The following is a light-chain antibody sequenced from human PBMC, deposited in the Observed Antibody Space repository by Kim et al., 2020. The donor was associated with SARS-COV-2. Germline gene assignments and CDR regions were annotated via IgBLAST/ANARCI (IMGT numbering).Light chain of an antibody. CDR3: QQYNNWPPWT. Sequence: SPGEIATHSCRASRSVSINLAWYPQKPSQSPRLLIYGASTRATGIPARFSGSGSGTEFTLTISSLQSEGFAVYYCQQYNNWPPWTFGQGTKVDIK. V-gene: IGKV3-15*01. CDR1: RSVSIN. J-gene: IGKJ1*01. CDR2: GAS.